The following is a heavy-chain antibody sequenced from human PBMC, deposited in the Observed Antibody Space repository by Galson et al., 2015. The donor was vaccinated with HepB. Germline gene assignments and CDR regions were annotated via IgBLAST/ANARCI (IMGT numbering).Heavy chain of an antibody. V-gene: IGHV5-10-1*01. Sequence: YTNYSPSFQGHVTITADKSISTAYLQWSSLKASDTAMYYCARLNEGFGELLDYDYYGMDVWGQGTTVTVSS. CDR2: YT. D-gene: IGHD3-10*01. CDR3: ARLNEGFGELLDYDYYGMDV. J-gene: IGHJ6*02.